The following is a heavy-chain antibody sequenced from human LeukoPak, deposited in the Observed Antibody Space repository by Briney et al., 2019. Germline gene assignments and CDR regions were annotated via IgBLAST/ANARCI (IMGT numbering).Heavy chain of an antibody. J-gene: IGHJ4*02. CDR3: ARGQRRLQDY. CDR1: GGSVSSDSYF. Sequence: SETLSLTCTVSGGSVSSDSYFWTWLRQPPGKGVEWIGYIYYSGRTNYNPSLKSRVTISLDTSKSQISLKLSSVTAADTAVYYCARGQRRLQDYWGQRTLVTVSS. CDR2: IYYSGRT. V-gene: IGHV4-61*01.